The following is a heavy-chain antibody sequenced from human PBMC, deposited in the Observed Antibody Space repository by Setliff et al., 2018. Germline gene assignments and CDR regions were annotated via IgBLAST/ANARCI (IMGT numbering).Heavy chain of an antibody. CDR3: AKSGGYCSSTSCYSYYYYMDV. D-gene: IGHD2-2*02. CDR1: GFTFSSYG. Sequence: GGSLRLSCAASGFTFSSYGMHWVRQAPGKGLEWVAVIWYDGSNKYYADSVKGRFTISRDNSKNTLYLQMNSLRAEDTAVYYCAKSGGYCSSTSCYSYYYYMDVWGKGTTVTVS. V-gene: IGHV3-33*06. CDR2: IWYDGSNK. J-gene: IGHJ6*03.